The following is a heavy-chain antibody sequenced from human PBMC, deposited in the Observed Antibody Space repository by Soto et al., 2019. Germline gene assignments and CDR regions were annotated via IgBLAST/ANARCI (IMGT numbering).Heavy chain of an antibody. CDR1: GYSFTSYW. CDR2: IYPGDSDT. D-gene: IGHD3-22*01. J-gene: IGHJ6*02. V-gene: IGHV5-51*01. CDR3: ARHRRYHYDSSGYLRVGGMDV. Sequence: PGESLKISCKGSGYSFTSYWIGWVRQMPGKGLEWMGIIYPGDSDTRYSPSFQGQVTISADKSISTAYLQWSSLKASDTAMYYCARHRRYHYDSSGYLRVGGMDVWGQGTTVTVSS.